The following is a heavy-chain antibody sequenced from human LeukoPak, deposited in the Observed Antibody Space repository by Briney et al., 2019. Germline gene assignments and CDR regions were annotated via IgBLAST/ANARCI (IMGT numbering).Heavy chain of an antibody. CDR3: ARGGVMVREQTFDY. Sequence: GGSLRLSCAASGFTFSSYAMHWVRQAPGKGLEWVAVISYDGSNKYYADSVKGRFTISRDNSRNTLYLQMNSLRAEDTAVYYCARGGVMVREQTFDYWGQGTLVTVSS. CDR1: GFTFSSYA. J-gene: IGHJ4*02. D-gene: IGHD3-10*01. V-gene: IGHV3-30*04. CDR2: ISYDGSNK.